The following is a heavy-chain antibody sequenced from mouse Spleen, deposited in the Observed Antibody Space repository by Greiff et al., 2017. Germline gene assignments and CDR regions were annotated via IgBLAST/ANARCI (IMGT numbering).Heavy chain of an antibody. D-gene: IGHD2-3*01. CDR1: GFTFSNYW. CDR3: TDGYHFMDY. CDR2: IRLKSDNYAT. J-gene: IGHJ4*01. Sequence: EVKLVESGGGLVQPGGSMKLSCGASGFTFSNYWMNWVRQSPEKGLEWVAQIRLKSDNYATHYAESVKGRFTISRDDSKSSVYLQMNNLRAEDTGIYYCTDGYHFMDYWGQGTSVTVSS. V-gene: IGHV6-3*01.